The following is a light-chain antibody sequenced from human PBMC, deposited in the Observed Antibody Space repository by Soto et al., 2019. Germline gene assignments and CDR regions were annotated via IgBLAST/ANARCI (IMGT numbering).Light chain of an antibody. J-gene: IGKJ5*01. CDR2: DAS. CDR3: RQRNNWPIT. V-gene: IGKV3-11*01. CDR1: QSVSSS. Sequence: EIVLTQSPATLSLSPGERATLSCRASQSVSSSLAWYQQKPRQAPSLLIYDASNRATGIPARFSGIGSGTDFTLTISSLEPEDFAVYYCRQRNNWPITFGQGTRLEIK.